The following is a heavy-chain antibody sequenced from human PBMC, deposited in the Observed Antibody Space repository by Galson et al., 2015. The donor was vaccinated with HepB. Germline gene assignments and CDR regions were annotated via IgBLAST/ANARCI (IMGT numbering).Heavy chain of an antibody. D-gene: IGHD3-22*01. CDR1: GGPITGYY. CDR3: ATENGYYGDFFDY. Sequence: SETLSLTCTVSGGPITGYYWSWIRQPAGKGLEWIGRIYSTGSTNYNPSLKSRVSTSVDTSKKEVSLKLSSVTAADTAVYYCATENGYYGDFFDYWGQGTLVTVSS. J-gene: IGHJ4*02. CDR2: IYSTGST. V-gene: IGHV4-4*07.